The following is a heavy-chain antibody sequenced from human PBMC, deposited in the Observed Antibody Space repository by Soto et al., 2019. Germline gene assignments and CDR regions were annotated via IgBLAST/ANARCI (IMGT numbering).Heavy chain of an antibody. CDR1: GGSMNSSIYY. CDR2: IYYSGST. Sequence: SETLALTSTVSGGSMNSSIYYWGWIRQPPGKGLEWIGSIYYSGSTYYNPSLKSRVTISVDTSKNQFSLKLSSVTAADTAVYYCARAVATVTTSNAFDIWGQGTMVTVSS. V-gene: IGHV4-39*01. J-gene: IGHJ3*02. D-gene: IGHD4-17*01. CDR3: ARAVATVTTSNAFDI.